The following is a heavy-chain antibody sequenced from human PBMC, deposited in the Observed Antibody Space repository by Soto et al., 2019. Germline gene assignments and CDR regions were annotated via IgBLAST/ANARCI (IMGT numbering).Heavy chain of an antibody. J-gene: IGHJ6*02. Sequence: QVQLVESGGGVVQPGRSLRLSCAASGFTFSSYAMHWVRQAPGKGLEWVAVISYDGSNKYYADSVKGRFTISRDNSKNTLYLQMNSLRAEDTAVYYCARELPTGDDYGMDVWGQGTTVTVSS. V-gene: IGHV3-30-3*01. CDR2: ISYDGSNK. CDR1: GFTFSSYA. D-gene: IGHD7-27*01. CDR3: ARELPTGDDYGMDV.